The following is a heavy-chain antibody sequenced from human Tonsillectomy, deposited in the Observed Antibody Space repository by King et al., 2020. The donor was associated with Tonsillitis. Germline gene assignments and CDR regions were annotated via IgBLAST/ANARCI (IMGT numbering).Heavy chain of an antibody. CDR2: IKSDGSRT. V-gene: IGHV3-74*01. CDR3: ARNYYYGSGSYYGLSDAFDI. CDR1: GVTFSRYW. Sequence: VQLVESGGGLVQPGGSLRLSCAASGVTFSRYWMHWVRHAPGKGLVWVSRIKSDGSRTSYADSVKGRFTISRDNARNTLYLQMNSLRVEDTAVYYCARNYYYGSGSYYGLSDAFDIWGKGTMVTVSS. J-gene: IGHJ3*02. D-gene: IGHD3-10*01.